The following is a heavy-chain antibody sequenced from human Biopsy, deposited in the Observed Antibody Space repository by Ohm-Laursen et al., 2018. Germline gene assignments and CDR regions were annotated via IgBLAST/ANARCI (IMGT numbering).Heavy chain of an antibody. D-gene: IGHD5-24*01. CDR3: ARHDGNGPFALDS. CDR1: GGSISSGSNY. J-gene: IGHJ4*02. Sequence: SQTLSLTCAVSGGSISSGSNYWAWIRQPPGKGLEWIGSVYHSGTTYYSPSLKSRVTISVDTSKNQLSLKVPSGTAADTAAYYCARHDGNGPFALDSWGQGTLVTVSS. V-gene: IGHV4-39*01. CDR2: VYHSGTT.